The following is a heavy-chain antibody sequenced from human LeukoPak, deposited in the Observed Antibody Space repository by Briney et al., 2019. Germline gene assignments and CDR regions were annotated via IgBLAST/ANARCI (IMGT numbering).Heavy chain of an antibody. CDR2: ISGSGGST. J-gene: IGHJ4*02. Sequence: PGGSLRLSCVASGFTFISYAMSCVRQAPGKGLEWVSPISGSGGSTYYAESVKGRFTISTDNSKNTLYLQMNSLRAAATPLYYCAKDKEAHRYFDYWGQGTLVTVSS. V-gene: IGHV3-23*01. CDR3: AKDKEAHRYFDY. CDR1: GFTFISYA.